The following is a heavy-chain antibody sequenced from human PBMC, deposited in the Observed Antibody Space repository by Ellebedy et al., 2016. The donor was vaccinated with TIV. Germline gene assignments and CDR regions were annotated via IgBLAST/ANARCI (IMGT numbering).Heavy chain of an antibody. CDR2: INTYNGNT. V-gene: IGHV1-18*01. J-gene: IGHJ5*02. D-gene: IGHD3-10*01. Sequence: AASVKVSCKASGYTFTSYGISWIRQAPGQGLEWMGWINTYNGNTASVQEFQDRLTMTTDTSASTASLELRSLRSDDTAVYFCARDRYFRSGNLDWFDPWGQGTLVTVSS. CDR1: GYTFTSYG. CDR3: ARDRYFRSGNLDWFDP.